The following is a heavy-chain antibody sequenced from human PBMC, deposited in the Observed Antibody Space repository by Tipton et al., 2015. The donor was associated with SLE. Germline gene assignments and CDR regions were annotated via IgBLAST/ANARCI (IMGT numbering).Heavy chain of an antibody. CDR3: AKATRGGVGSTVFGVSNHFGY. CDR2: ISWNSDKV. CDR1: GFKFDDYA. Sequence: SLRLSCAASGFKFDDYAMHWVRQAPGKGLEWVSGISWNSDKVDFADSVKGRFTISRDNAKNSLYLQMDSLRAEDTAFYFCAKATRGGVGSTVFGVSNHFGYWGQGALVTVSS. V-gene: IGHV3-9*01. D-gene: IGHD3-3*01. J-gene: IGHJ4*02.